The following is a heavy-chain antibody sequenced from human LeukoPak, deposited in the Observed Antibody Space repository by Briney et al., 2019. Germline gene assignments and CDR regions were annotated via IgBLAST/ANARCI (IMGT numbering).Heavy chain of an antibody. CDR1: GGSISSGSYY. CDR2: IYTSGST. V-gene: IGHV4-61*02. Sequence: PSQTLSLTCTVSGGSISSGSYYWSWIRQPAGKGLEWIGRIYTSGSTYYNPSLKSRDTISVDTSKNHFSLKLSSVTAADTAVYYCARTNGYPNYYFDYWGQGTLVTVSS. D-gene: IGHD1-1*01. J-gene: IGHJ4*02. CDR3: ARTNGYPNYYFDY.